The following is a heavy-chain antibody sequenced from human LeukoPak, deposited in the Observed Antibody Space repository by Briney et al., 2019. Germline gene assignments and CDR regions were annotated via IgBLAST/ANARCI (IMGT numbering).Heavy chain of an antibody. CDR3: GRGRYCGGDCYVTSFYYGMDV. CDR2: IDTSSSII. V-gene: IGHV3-48*04. J-gene: IGHJ6*02. D-gene: IGHD2-21*02. CDR1: GFTFHTYN. Sequence: GGSLRLSCAGSGFTFHTYNMNWVRQAPGKGLEWISYIDTSSSIIYYADSVKGRFTISRDYAKNSLYLQMNSLRAEDTAVYYCGRGRYCGGDCYVTSFYYGMDVWGQGTTVSVSS.